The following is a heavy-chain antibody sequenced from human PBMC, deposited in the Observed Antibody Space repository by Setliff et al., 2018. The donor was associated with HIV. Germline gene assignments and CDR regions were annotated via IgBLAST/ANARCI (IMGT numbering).Heavy chain of an antibody. V-gene: IGHV3-23*01. D-gene: IGHD3-22*01. CDR3: AKDVYVAKYYYGSSGYSGSYYFDY. J-gene: IGHJ4*02. CDR1: GFTFSSYG. Sequence: AGGSLRLSCAAFGFTFSSYGMSWVRQAPGKGLEWVSTISGRDGRTYYADSVKGRFTISRDSSKNTLYLQMNSLRAEDTAVYYCAKDVYVAKYYYGSSGYSGSYYFDYWGQGTLVTVSS. CDR2: ISGRDGRT.